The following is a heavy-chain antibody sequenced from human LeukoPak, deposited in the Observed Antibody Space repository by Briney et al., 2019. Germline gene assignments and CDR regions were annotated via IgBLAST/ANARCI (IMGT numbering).Heavy chain of an antibody. D-gene: IGHD1-1*01. CDR1: GLTFSIYA. J-gene: IGHJ4*02. CDR3: AKAAYYNNWYYFDY. Sequence: GGSLRLSCAASGLTFSIYAMSWVRQAPGKGLEWVSDNSGSGGNTYYADSVKGRFTISRDISKNTLYLQMNSLRAEDTAVYYCAKAAYYNNWYYFDYWGQGTLVTVSS. CDR2: NSGSGGNT. V-gene: IGHV3-23*01.